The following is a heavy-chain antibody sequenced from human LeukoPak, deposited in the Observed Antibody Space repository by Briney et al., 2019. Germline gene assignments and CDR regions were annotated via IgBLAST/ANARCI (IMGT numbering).Heavy chain of an antibody. Sequence: GGSLRLSCAASGLTFRNTAMSWVRQAPGKGLEWVSSISGSDCSTYYADFVRGRFSISRDNSKNTLYLQMNSLRAEDTAVYYCAKDYSLDVWGQGTTVTVSS. J-gene: IGHJ6*02. D-gene: IGHD1-26*01. CDR2: ISGSDCST. CDR1: GLTFRNTA. V-gene: IGHV3-23*01. CDR3: AKDYSLDV.